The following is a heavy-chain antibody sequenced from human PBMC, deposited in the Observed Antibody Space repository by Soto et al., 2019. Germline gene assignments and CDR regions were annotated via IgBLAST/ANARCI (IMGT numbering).Heavy chain of an antibody. J-gene: IGHJ6*02. Sequence: GGSLCLSCAASGFHFSSYAMSWVRPAPGKGLEWVAVIESGGSTHYADSVKGRFTISRDIPKNMIYLQLHTLRAEDTAVYYCAKDLGPLRLLNYYFYGLDVWGQGTTVTVSS. CDR2: IESGGST. CDR3: AKDLGPLRLLNYYFYGLDV. V-gene: IGHV3-23*01. D-gene: IGHD2-15*01. CDR1: GFHFSSYA.